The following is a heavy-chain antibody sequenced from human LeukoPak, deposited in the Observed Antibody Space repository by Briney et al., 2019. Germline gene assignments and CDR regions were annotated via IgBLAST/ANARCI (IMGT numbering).Heavy chain of an antibody. CDR2: VYHSGST. CDR3: ARGVGPASYYYYYYMDV. D-gene: IGHD2-2*01. V-gene: IGHV4-38-2*02. CDR1: GYSISSGYY. Sequence: SETLSLTCTVSGYSISSGYYWGWIRQPPGKGLEWIGSVYHSGSTYYNPSLKSRVTISVDTSKNQFSLKLSSVTAADTAVYYCARGVGPASYYYYYYMDVWGKGTTVTVSS. J-gene: IGHJ6*03.